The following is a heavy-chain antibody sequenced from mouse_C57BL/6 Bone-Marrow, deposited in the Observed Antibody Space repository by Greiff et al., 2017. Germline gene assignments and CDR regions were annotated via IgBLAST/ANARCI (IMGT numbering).Heavy chain of an antibody. CDR3: ARRLDGYYPYYCDY. CDR1: GYTFTSYW. Sequence: QVQLQQPGAELVKPGASVKMSCKASGYTFTSYWITWVKQRPGQGLEWIGDIYPGSGSTNYNEKFKSKATLPVDTSSSTAYMQLSSLTSEDSAVYYCARRLDGYYPYYCDYWGQGTTLTVSS. CDR2: IYPGSGST. V-gene: IGHV1-55*01. J-gene: IGHJ2*01. D-gene: IGHD2-3*01.